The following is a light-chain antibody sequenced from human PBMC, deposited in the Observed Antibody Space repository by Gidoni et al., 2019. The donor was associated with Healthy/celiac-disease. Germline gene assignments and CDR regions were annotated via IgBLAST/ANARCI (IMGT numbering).Light chain of an antibody. CDR3: QQYNNWPPMYT. J-gene: IGKJ2*01. CDR1: QRVNSN. Sequence: EIVMTQSPATLSVSPGARATLSCRASQRVNSNLAWYQQKPGQAPRLLIYGASTRANGIPARFSGSGYGTEVTRNISSLQDEDFAVYYCQQYNNWPPMYTFXXXTKLEIK. CDR2: GAS. V-gene: IGKV3-15*01.